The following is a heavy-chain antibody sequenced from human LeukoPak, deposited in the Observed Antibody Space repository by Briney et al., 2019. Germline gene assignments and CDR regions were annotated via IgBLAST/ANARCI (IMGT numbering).Heavy chain of an antibody. J-gene: IGHJ5*02. D-gene: IGHD6-19*01. CDR3: AGRYSSGYHWFDP. CDR1: GFIFSSYS. CDR2: ISSGSGTI. Sequence: GGSLRLSCAASGFIFSSYSMNWVRQAPGKGLEWVSYISSGSGTIYYADSVKGRFTISRDNAKNSLYLQMNSLRDEDTAVYYCAGRYSSGYHWFDPWGQGTLVTVSS. V-gene: IGHV3-48*02.